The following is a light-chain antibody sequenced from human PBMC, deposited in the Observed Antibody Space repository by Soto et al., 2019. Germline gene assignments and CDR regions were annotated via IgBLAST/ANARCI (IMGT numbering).Light chain of an antibody. CDR1: QTVNSDY. CDR2: ATS. CDR3: HQFGYSPRT. V-gene: IGKV3-20*01. J-gene: IGKJ1*01. Sequence: EIVLTQSPGTLSLSPGETATLSCRASQTVNSDYLAWFQQRPGQAPRLLILATSRRATDIPDRFSGSGSGTDFAHAIMRLEPEDFALYYCHQFGYSPRTFGQGTKVE.